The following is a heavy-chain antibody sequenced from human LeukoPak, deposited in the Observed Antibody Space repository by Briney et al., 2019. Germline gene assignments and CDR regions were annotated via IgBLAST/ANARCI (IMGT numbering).Heavy chain of an antibody. Sequence: GGSLRLSCAASGFTFSSYAMHWVRQAPGKGLEWVAVISYDGSNKYYADSVKGRFTISRDNSKNTLYLQMNSLRAEDTAVYYCARDGEGIAAAGFDYWGQGTLVTVSS. D-gene: IGHD6-13*01. CDR3: ARDGEGIAAAGFDY. CDR2: ISYDGSNK. V-gene: IGHV3-30-3*01. J-gene: IGHJ4*02. CDR1: GFTFSSYA.